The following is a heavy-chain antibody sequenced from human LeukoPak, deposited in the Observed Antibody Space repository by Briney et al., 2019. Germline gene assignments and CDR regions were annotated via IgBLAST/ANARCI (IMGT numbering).Heavy chain of an antibody. V-gene: IGHV3-33*01. CDR2: IWYDGSNK. J-gene: IGHJ4*02. D-gene: IGHD3-10*01. Sequence: GGSLRLSCAASGFTFSSYGMHWVRQAPGKGLEWVAVIWYDGSNKYYADSVKGRFTISRDNSKNTLYLQMNSLRAEDTAVYYCARDRESWSITMDRGVNLAYWGQGTLVTVSS. CDR3: ARDRESWSITMDRGVNLAY. CDR1: GFTFSSYG.